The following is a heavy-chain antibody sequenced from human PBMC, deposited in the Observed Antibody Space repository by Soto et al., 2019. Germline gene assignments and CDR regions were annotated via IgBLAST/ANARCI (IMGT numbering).Heavy chain of an antibody. V-gene: IGHV3-33*01. CDR3: ARDLQMATITLYYYYGMDV. CDR1: GFTFSSYG. D-gene: IGHD5-12*01. Sequence: VQLLESGGGLVQPGGSLRLSCAASGFTFSSYGMHWVRQAPGKGLEWVAVIWYDGSNKYYADSVKGRFTISRDNSKNTLYLQMNSLRAEDTAVYYCARDLQMATITLYYYYGMDVWGQGTTVTVSS. J-gene: IGHJ6*02. CDR2: IWYDGSNK.